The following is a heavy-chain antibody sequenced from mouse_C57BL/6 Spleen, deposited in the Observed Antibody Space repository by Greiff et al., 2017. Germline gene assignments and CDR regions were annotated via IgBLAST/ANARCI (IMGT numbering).Heavy chain of an antibody. Sequence: QVQLKESGPELVKPGASVKISCKASGYSFTSYYIHWVKQRPGQGLEWIGWIYPGSGNTKYNEKFKGKATLTADTSSSTAYMQLSSLTSEDSAVYYCARSEIYYGNYGSFDVWGTGTTVTVSS. CDR3: ARSEIYYGNYGSFDV. CDR2: IYPGSGNT. J-gene: IGHJ1*03. V-gene: IGHV1-66*01. CDR1: GYSFTSYY. D-gene: IGHD2-1*01.